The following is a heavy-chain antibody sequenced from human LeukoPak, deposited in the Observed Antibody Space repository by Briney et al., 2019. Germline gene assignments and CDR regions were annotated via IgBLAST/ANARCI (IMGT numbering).Heavy chain of an antibody. CDR1: GGTFSSYA. V-gene: IGHV1-69*04. CDR3: ARDLTDSSGSYYFDY. CDR2: IIPILGIA. D-gene: IGHD3-22*01. J-gene: IGHJ4*02. Sequence: ASVKVSCKASGGTFSSYAISWVRQAPGQGLEWMGRIIPILGIANYAQKFRGRVTITADKSTSTAYMELSSLRSEDTAVYYCARDLTDSSGSYYFDYWGQGTLVPSPQ.